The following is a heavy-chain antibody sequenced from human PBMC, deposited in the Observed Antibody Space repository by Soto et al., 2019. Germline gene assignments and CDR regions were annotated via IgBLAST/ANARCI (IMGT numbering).Heavy chain of an antibody. CDR2: ISAYNGNI. Sequence: QVQLVQSGGEVKKPGASVKVSCKASAYTFTNYGISWVRQAPGQGLEWMGWISAYNGNINYAQKFRGRGTMTTDTATSSAYLEVRSLRSDDTAVYDCARSDSSCNLREFDSWGQGTLVTVSS. J-gene: IGHJ4*02. CDR3: ARSDSSCNLREFDS. D-gene: IGHD6-13*01. CDR1: AYTFTNYG. V-gene: IGHV1-18*01.